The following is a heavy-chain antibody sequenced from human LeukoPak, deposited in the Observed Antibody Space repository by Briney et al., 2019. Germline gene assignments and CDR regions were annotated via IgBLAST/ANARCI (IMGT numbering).Heavy chain of an antibody. CDR2: INPNSGDT. Sequence: ASVKVSCKASGYTFTGYFMHWVRQAPGQGLEWMGWINPNSGDTNNAQKFQGRITMTRDTSISTAYMELSRLRSDDTAFYYCARPRGYSYGSDAFDIWGQGTMVTVSS. V-gene: IGHV1-2*02. J-gene: IGHJ3*02. D-gene: IGHD5-18*01. CDR3: ARPRGYSYGSDAFDI. CDR1: GYTFTGYF.